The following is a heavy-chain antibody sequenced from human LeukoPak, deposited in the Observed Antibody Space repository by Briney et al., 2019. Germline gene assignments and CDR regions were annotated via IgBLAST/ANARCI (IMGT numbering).Heavy chain of an antibody. CDR2: IYYSGST. CDR3: ARDYYDSSGYDV. Sequence: SETLSLTCTVSGGSISSYYWSWIRQPPGKGLEWIGYIYYSGSTNYNSSLKSRVTISVDTSKNQFSLKLSSVTAADTAVYYCARDYYDSSGYDVWGQETLVTVSS. V-gene: IGHV4-59*01. D-gene: IGHD3-22*01. J-gene: IGHJ4*02. CDR1: GGSISSYY.